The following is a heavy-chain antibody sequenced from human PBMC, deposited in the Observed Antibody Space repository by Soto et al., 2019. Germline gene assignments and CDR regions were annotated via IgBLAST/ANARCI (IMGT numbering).Heavy chain of an antibody. CDR2: IYYSGST. CDR3: ARHINREWLTSYYYYGMDV. D-gene: IGHD6-19*01. Sequence: TSETLSLTCTVSGGSISSSSYYWGWIRQPPGKGLEWIGSIYYSGSTYYNPSLKSRVTISVDTSKNQFSLKLSSVTAADTAVYYCARHINREWLTSYYYYGMDVWGQGTTVTVSS. J-gene: IGHJ6*02. V-gene: IGHV4-39*01. CDR1: GGSISSSSYY.